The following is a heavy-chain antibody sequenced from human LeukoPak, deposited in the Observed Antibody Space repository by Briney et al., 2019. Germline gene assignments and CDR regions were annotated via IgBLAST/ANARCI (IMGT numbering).Heavy chain of an antibody. J-gene: IGHJ4*02. D-gene: IGHD2-15*01. V-gene: IGHV3-30-3*01. Sequence: GRSLRLSCAASGFTFSSYAMHWVRQAPGKGLEWEAVISYDGSNKYYADSVKGRFTISRDNSKNTLYLQMNSLRAEDTAVYYCARDGPDCSGGSCYSSGYFDYWGQGTLVTVSS. CDR1: GFTFSSYA. CDR3: ARDGPDCSGGSCYSSGYFDY. CDR2: ISYDGSNK.